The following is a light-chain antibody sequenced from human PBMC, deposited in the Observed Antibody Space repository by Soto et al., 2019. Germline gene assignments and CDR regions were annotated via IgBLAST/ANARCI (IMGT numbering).Light chain of an antibody. J-gene: IGLJ1*01. CDR3: AAWDDSLNGFYV. CDR2: SNN. Sequence: QAVVTQPPSASGTPGQRVTISCSGSSSNIGSNTVNSYQQLPGTAPKLLIYSNNQRPSGVPDRFSGSKSGTSASLAISGLQSEDEADYYCAAWDDSLNGFYVFGTGTKLTVL. V-gene: IGLV1-44*01. CDR1: SSNIGSNT.